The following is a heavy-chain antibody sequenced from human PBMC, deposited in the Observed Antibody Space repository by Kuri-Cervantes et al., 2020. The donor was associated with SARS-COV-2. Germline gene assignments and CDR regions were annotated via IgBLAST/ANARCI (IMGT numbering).Heavy chain of an antibody. CDR3: ASYSGWFDP. V-gene: IGHV4-59*11. J-gene: IGHJ5*02. CDR1: GGSISNHY. CDR2: VYKSGSS. Sequence: SETLSLTCIVSGGSISNHYWSWIRQPPGKGLEWIGDVYKSGSSNSNPSLKSRVTISVDTSKNQYSLRLTSVTAADTAVYYCASYSGWFDPWGQGTLVTVSS. D-gene: IGHD2-15*01.